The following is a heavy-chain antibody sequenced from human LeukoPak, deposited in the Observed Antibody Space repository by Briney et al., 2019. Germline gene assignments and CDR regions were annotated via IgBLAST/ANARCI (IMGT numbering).Heavy chain of an antibody. CDR1: GFTFSLYT. V-gene: IGHV3-21*01. CDR3: AGGLAAGNF. D-gene: IGHD6-13*01. Sequence: PGGSLRLSCAASGFTFSLYTMNWVPQAPGKGLEWVSCISSSSSYIHYADSMKGRFTISRDNAKNSLYLQMNSLRAEDTAVYYCAGGLAAGNFWGQGTLVTVSS. J-gene: IGHJ4*02. CDR2: ISSSSSYI.